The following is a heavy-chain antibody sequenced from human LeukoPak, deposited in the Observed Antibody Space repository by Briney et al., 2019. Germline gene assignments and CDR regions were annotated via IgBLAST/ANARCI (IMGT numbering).Heavy chain of an antibody. CDR2: FDPEDGET. CDR1: GYTLTELS. V-gene: IGHV1-24*01. CDR3: ATVLRDYVWGSYRYRFDP. J-gene: IGHJ5*02. D-gene: IGHD3-16*02. Sequence: GASVKVSCKVSGYTLTELSMHWVRQAPGKGLEWMGGFDPEDGETIYAQKFQGRVTMTEDTSTDTAYMELSSLRSEDTAVYYCATVLRDYVWGSYRYRFDPWGQGTLVTVSS.